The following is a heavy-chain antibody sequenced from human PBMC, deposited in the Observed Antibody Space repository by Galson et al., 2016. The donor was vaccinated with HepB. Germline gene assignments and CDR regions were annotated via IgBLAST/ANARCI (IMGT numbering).Heavy chain of an antibody. CDR3: AKESGLWNVKTDFDY. Sequence: SLRLSCAASGFTFINYAMSWVRQAPGKGLEWVSGISGTDGRTLYADSVKGWFTISRDNSKNTLYLQMNSLRADDTAVYYCAKESGLWNVKTDFDYWGQGTVVTVSS. CDR1: GFTFINYA. D-gene: IGHD1-1*01. J-gene: IGHJ4*02. V-gene: IGHV3-23*01. CDR2: ISGTDGRT.